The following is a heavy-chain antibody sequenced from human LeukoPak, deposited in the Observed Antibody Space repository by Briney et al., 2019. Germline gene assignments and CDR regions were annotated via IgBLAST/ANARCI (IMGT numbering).Heavy chain of an antibody. V-gene: IGHV4-34*01. CDR3: ARVAVVVVAVPPPYDAFDI. CDR2: INENGNT. J-gene: IGHJ3*02. CDR1: GGSFSGYY. D-gene: IGHD2-15*01. Sequence: SETLSLTCAVYGGSFSGYYWSWIRQSPGKGLEWIGDINENGNTNDNPSLKSRVSISVDTSKNQFSLKLSSVTAADTAVYYCARVAVVVVAVPPPYDAFDIWGQGTMVTVSS.